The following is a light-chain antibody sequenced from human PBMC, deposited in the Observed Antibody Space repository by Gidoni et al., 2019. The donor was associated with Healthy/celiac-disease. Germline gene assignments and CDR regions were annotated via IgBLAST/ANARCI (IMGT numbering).Light chain of an antibody. J-gene: IGKJ2*01. CDR3: QQYGSSPLYT. Sequence: EIVLTQSPGTLSLSPGERATLSCRASQSVRSSYLAWYQQTPGQAPTLLIYGASSRATGIPDRFSGSGSGTDFTLTISRLEPEDFAVYYCQQYGSSPLYTFGQGTKLEIK. V-gene: IGKV3-20*01. CDR2: GAS. CDR1: QSVRSSY.